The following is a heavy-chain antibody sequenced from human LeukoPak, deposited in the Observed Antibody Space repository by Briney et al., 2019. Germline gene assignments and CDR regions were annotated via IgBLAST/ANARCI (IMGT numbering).Heavy chain of an antibody. CDR1: GFTFSSYG. CDR2: IYSGGTT. CDR3: ATRDDYNSFDY. V-gene: IGHV3-53*01. D-gene: IGHD5-24*01. J-gene: IGHJ4*02. Sequence: PRGSLRLSCAAPGFTFSSYGMSWVRQAPGKGLEWVSLIYSGGTTYYADSVKGRFTISRDNSKNTLYLQMNSLRAEDTAVYDCATRDDYNSFDYWGQGTLVTVSS.